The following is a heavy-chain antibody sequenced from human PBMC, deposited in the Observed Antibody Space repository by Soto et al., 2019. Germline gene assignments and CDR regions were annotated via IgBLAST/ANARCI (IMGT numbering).Heavy chain of an antibody. V-gene: IGHV4-39*01. CDR3: ARLVFYCRRPSCNGYYYYGLDV. D-gene: IGHD2-2*01. J-gene: IGHJ6*02. Sequence: SETLSLTCTVSGGSISSSSYYWGWIRQPPGKGLEWIGSIYYSGSTYHNPSLKSRVTISVDTSKNQFSLKLSSVTAADTALYFWARLVFYCRRPSCNGYYYYGLDVWGRGTTVTVSS. CDR2: IYYSGST. CDR1: GGSISSSSYY.